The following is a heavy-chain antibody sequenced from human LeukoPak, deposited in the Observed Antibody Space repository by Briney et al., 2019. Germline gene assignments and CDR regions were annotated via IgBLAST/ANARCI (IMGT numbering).Heavy chain of an antibody. D-gene: IGHD3-10*01. V-gene: IGHV1-8*01. J-gene: IGHJ6*03. CDR2: MNPNSGNT. CDR1: GYTFTGYD. CDR3: ARSKGGLWFGESTPLMDV. Sequence: ASVKVSCKASGYTFTGYDINWVRQATGQGLEWMGWMNPNSGNTGYAQKFQGRVTMTRNTSISTAYMELSSLRSEDTAVYYCARSKGGLWFGESTPLMDVWGKGTTVTVSS.